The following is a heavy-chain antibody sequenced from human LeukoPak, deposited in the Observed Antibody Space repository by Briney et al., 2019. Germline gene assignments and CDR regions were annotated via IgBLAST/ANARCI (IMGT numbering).Heavy chain of an antibody. CDR2: ISYDGSNK. D-gene: IGHD3-10*01. CDR3: AGPLWSVGC. Sequence: GGSLGLSCAASGFTFSSYAMHWVRQAPGKGLEWVAVISYDGSNKYYADSVKGRFTISRDNSKNTLYLQMNSLRAEDTAVYYCAGPLWSVGCWGQGTLVTVSS. J-gene: IGHJ4*02. V-gene: IGHV3-30-3*01. CDR1: GFTFSSYA.